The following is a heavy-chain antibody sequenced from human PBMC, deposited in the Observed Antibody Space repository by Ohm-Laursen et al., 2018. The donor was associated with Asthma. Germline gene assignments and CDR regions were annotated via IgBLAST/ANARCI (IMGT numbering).Heavy chain of an antibody. CDR3: ARDSAAAGTNYFDY. V-gene: IGHV4-31*03. J-gene: IGHJ4*02. CDR1: GGSISSGGYY. D-gene: IGHD6-13*01. Sequence: SETLSLTCTVSGGSISSGGYYWSWIRQHPGKGLEWIGYIYYSGSTYYNPSLKSRVTISVDTSKNQFSLKLSSVTAADTAVYYCARDSAAAGTNYFDYWGQGTLVPVSS. CDR2: IYYSGST.